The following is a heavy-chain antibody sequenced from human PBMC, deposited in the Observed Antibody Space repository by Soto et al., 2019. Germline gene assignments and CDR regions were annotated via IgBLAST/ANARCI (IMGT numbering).Heavy chain of an antibody. CDR1: GFTFSSYA. J-gene: IGHJ6*02. Sequence: GGSLRLSCAASGFTFSSYAMSWVRQAPGKGLEWVSAISGSGGSTYYADSVKGRFTISRDNSKNTLYLQMNSLRAEDTAVYYCAKKFKVWGYSCYDYYYYYGMDVWGQGTTVTISS. V-gene: IGHV3-23*01. D-gene: IGHD5-12*01. CDR2: ISGSGGST. CDR3: AKKFKVWGYSCYDYYYYYGMDV.